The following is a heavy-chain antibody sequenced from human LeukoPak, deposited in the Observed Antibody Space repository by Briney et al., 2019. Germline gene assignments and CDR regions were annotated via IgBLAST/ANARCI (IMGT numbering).Heavy chain of an antibody. V-gene: IGHV3-23*01. CDR2: ISGSGGST. J-gene: IGHJ4*02. CDR1: GFTFSSYA. CDR3: ARSPQTFDYFLDGDSHYFFDH. D-gene: IGHD3/OR15-3a*01. Sequence: PGGSLRLSCAASGFTFSSYAMSWVRQAPGKGLEWVSAISGSGGSTYYADSVKGRFTISRDNSKNTLYLQMNSLRAEDTAVYYCARSPQTFDYFLDGDSHYFFDHWGQGALVTVSS.